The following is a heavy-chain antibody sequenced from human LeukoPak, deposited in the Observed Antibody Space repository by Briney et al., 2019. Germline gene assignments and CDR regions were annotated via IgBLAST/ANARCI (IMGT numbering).Heavy chain of an antibody. D-gene: IGHD3-10*01. CDR1: GYIFTDYY. Sequence: ASVKVSCKTSGYIFTDYYMHWVRQAPGQRLEWMGWINPNNGGTNYAQKFQGRVTMTRDTSITTAYMELSRLRSDDTAVYYCARDNYGSGSYYKWWGQGTLVTVSS. CDR3: ARDNYGSGSYYKW. CDR2: INPNNGGT. V-gene: IGHV1-2*02. J-gene: IGHJ4*02.